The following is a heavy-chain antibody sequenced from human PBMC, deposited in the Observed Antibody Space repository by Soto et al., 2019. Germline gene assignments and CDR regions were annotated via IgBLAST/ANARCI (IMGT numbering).Heavy chain of an antibody. CDR2: ISYDGSNK. J-gene: IGHJ6*03. Sequence: QVQLVESGGGVVQPGRSLRLSCAASGFTLSSFGMHWVRQAPGKGLEWVAVISYDGSNKYYADSVKGRFTISRDNSKNTLYLQMNSMRAEDTAVYYCAKDDRYSSGTSCDYYYYYYMDVWGKGTTVTVSS. CDR3: AKDDRYSSGTSCDYYYYYYMDV. CDR1: GFTLSSFG. D-gene: IGHD2-2*01. V-gene: IGHV3-30*18.